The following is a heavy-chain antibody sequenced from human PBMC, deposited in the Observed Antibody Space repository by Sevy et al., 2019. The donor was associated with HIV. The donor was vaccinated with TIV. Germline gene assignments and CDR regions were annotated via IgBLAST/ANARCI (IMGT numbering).Heavy chain of an antibody. D-gene: IGHD3-10*01. V-gene: IGHV3-48*01. CDR1: GFTFSSYS. CDR2: ISSSSSTI. CDR3: ARDSKYYGSGSHLRQSPEYYGMDV. Sequence: GGSLRLSCAASGFTFSSYSMNWVRQAPGKGLEWVSYISSSSSTIYYADSVKGRFTISRDNAKNSLYLQMNSLRAEDTAVYYCARDSKYYGSGSHLRQSPEYYGMDVWGQGTTVTVSS. J-gene: IGHJ6*02.